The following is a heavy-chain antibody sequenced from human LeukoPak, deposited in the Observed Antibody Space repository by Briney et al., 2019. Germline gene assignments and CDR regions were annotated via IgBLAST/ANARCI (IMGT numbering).Heavy chain of an antibody. J-gene: IGHJ4*02. V-gene: IGHV5-51*01. CDR2: IYPGDSET. D-gene: IGHD2-2*01. CDR3: ATGGYCSSSSCYHFFDY. CDR1: GYSFTSYW. Sequence: GESLKISCKGSGYSFTSYWIGWVRQMPGKGLEWMVIIYPGDSETRYSPSFQGQVTISADKSISTAYLQWRSLKASDTAMYYCATGGYCSSSSCYHFFDYWGQGTLVTVSS.